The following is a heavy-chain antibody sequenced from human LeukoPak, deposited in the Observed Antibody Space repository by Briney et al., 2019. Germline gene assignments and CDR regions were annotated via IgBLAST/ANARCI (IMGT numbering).Heavy chain of an antibody. D-gene: IGHD1-14*01. V-gene: IGHV3-23*01. CDR3: AKNRVGSTYSVLTGP. CDR2: IGAGDART. Sequence: GGSLRLSCAASGFTFSTYAMTWVRQAPGMGLTWVSSIGAGDARTFYADSVKGRFTISRDNSKNTVFLQMHSLRAEDTAIYYCAKNRVGSTYSVLTGPWGQGTLVTVSS. CDR1: GFTFSTYA. J-gene: IGHJ5*02.